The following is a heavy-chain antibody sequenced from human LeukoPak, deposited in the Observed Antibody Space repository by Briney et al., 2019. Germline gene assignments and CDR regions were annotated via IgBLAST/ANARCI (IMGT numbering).Heavy chain of an antibody. Sequence: GGSLRLSCAASGFTFNSYGMHWVRQAPGKGLEWVAVISYDGSNKYYADSVKGRFTISRDNSKNTLYLQMNSLRAEDTAVYYCAKAQYDFWSGYTMTTPDYWGQGTLVTVSS. CDR1: GFTFNSYG. D-gene: IGHD3-3*01. CDR3: AKAQYDFWSGYTMTTPDY. J-gene: IGHJ4*02. V-gene: IGHV3-30*18. CDR2: ISYDGSNK.